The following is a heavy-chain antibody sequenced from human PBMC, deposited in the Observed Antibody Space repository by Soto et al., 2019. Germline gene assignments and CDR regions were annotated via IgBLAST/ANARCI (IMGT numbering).Heavy chain of an antibody. V-gene: IGHV3-23*01. CDR1: GVTFASYV. CDR3: AREPYATGGYYSDY. D-gene: IGHD3-22*01. CDR2: ISGSGGNT. Sequence: GGSLRRSCAASGVTFASYVMRWVRQTQGKGLEWVSSISGSGGNTYYTDSVRGRFTISRDNSKNTLYLQMNNLRAEDTAIYYCAREPYATGGYYSDYWGQGTLVTVSS. J-gene: IGHJ4*02.